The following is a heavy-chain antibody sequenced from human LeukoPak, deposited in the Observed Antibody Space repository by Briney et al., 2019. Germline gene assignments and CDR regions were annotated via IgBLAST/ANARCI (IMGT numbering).Heavy chain of an antibody. Sequence: PGGSLRLSCAASGFTFSSYAMSWVRQAPGKGLEWVSAISDSGGSTYYTDSVKGRFTISRDNAKNSLYLQVNSLRAEDTALYYCVKDATDYSSSYIDYWGQGTLVTVSS. CDR3: VKDATDYSSSYIDY. V-gene: IGHV3-23*01. CDR1: GFTFSSYA. D-gene: IGHD6-13*01. J-gene: IGHJ4*02. CDR2: ISDSGGST.